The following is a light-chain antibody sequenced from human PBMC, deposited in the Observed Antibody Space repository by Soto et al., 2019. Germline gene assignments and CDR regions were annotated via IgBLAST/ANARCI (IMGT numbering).Light chain of an antibody. CDR3: QKIHRTLPPA. Sequence: DIQMTQSPSSLSASVGDRVTITCRASQSISSYLNWYQQKPGKAPKLLIYAASSLQSGVPSRFSGSGSGTDFPLPISSLQPKDLAANYCQKIHRTLPPASGGGPRVELK. V-gene: IGKV1-39*01. CDR1: QSISSY. CDR2: AAS. J-gene: IGKJ4*01.